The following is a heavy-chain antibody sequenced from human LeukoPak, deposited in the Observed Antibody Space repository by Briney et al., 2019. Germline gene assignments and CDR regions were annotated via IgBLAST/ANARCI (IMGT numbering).Heavy chain of an antibody. Sequence: PGGSLRLSCAASGFTFRSYWMSWVRQAPGKGLEWVANINQDGSETYYVDSVKGRFTISRDNAKNSLYLQMNSLRAEDTAVYYCARRLDYWGQGTLVTVSS. J-gene: IGHJ4*02. V-gene: IGHV3-7*01. CDR2: INQDGSET. CDR3: ARRLDY. CDR1: GFTFRSYW.